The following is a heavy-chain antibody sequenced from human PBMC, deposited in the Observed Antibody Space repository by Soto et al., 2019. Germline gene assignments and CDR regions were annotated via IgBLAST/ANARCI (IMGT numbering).Heavy chain of an antibody. CDR1: GGSISSYY. D-gene: IGHD4-17*01. Sequence: ETLSLTCTVSGGSISSYYWSWIRQPPGKGLEWIGYIYYSGSTNYNPSLKSRVTISVDTSKNQFSLKLSSVTAADTAVYYCATSTTVTLIWNYWGQGTLVTVSS. J-gene: IGHJ4*02. V-gene: IGHV4-59*01. CDR2: IYYSGST. CDR3: ATSTTVTLIWNY.